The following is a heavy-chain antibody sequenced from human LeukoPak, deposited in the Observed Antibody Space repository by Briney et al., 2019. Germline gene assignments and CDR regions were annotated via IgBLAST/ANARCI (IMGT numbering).Heavy chain of an antibody. Sequence: GGSLRLSCAASGFTVSSNYMSWVRQAPGKGLEWVSVIYSGGSTYYADSVKGRFTISRDNSKNTLYLQMNSLRAEDTAVYYCAXXSRXGGYLTRYXXGMDVWGQGTTVTVSS. V-gene: IGHV3-53*01. CDR3: AXXSRXGGYLTRYXXGMDV. J-gene: IGHJ6*02. CDR1: GFTVSSNY. D-gene: IGHD2-15*01. CDR2: IYSGGST.